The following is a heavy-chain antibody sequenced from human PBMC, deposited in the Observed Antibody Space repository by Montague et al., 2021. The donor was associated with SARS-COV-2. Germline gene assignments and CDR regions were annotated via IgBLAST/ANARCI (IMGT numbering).Heavy chain of an antibody. V-gene: IGHV4-34*01. J-gene: IGHJ6*03. CDR2: ISHSGST. CDR3: ARGWEDCSSTSCYIKYYYYYYMDV. Sequence: SETLSLTCAVYGGSFSGYYWTWIRQSPGKGLEWIGEISHSGSTNYNPSLKSRVTISVDTSKNQFSLKLSSVTAADTAVYYCARGWEDCSSTSCYIKYYYYYYMDVWGKGTTVTVSS. D-gene: IGHD2-2*02. CDR1: GGSFSGYY.